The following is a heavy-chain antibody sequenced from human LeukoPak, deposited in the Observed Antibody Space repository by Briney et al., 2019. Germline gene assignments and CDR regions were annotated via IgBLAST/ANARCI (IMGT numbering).Heavy chain of an antibody. J-gene: IGHJ4*02. D-gene: IGHD3/OR15-3a*01. V-gene: IGHV3-74*01. Sequence: PGGSLRLSCAASGFTFSSYWMHWVRQAPGKGLVWVSRINSDGSSTSYADSVKGRFTISRDNAKNTLYLQMNSLRAEDTDVYYCARGFGLGYFDYWGQGTQVTVSS. CDR1: GFTFSSYW. CDR3: ARGFGLGYFDY. CDR2: INSDGSST.